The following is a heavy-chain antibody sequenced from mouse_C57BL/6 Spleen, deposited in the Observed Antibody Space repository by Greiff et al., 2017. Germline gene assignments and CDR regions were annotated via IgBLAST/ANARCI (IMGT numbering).Heavy chain of an antibody. CDR2: ISSGGSYT. D-gene: IGHD3-1*01. CDR1: GFTFSSYG. CDR3: ARQGEGLLDYFDY. Sequence: EVKLMESGGDLVKPGGSLKLSCAASGFTFSSYGMSWVRQTPDKRLEWVATISSGGSYTYYPDSVKGRFTISRDNAKNTLYLQMSSLKSEDTAMYYCARQGEGLLDYFDYWGQGTTLTVSS. V-gene: IGHV5-6*01. J-gene: IGHJ2*01.